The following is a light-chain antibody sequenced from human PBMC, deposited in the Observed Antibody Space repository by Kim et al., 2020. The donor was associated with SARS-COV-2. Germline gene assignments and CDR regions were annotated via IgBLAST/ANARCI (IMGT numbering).Light chain of an antibody. CDR3: SSYTSSSTLVV. CDR2: DVS. J-gene: IGLJ2*01. V-gene: IGLV2-14*03. Sequence: QSALTQPASVSGSPGQSITISCTGTSSDVGGYNYVSWYQQHPGKAPKHMIYDVSNRPAGVSNRFSGSKSGNTASLTISGLQAEDEADYYCSSYTSSSTLVVVGGGTQLAVL. CDR1: SSDVGGYNY.